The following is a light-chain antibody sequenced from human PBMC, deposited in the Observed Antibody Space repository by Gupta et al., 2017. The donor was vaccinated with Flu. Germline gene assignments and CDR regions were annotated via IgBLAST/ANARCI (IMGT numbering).Light chain of an antibody. V-gene: IGLV3-21*02. CDR3: QVWDGGMDDSGL. J-gene: IGLJ2*01. CDR2: DDS. CDR1: NTGSKR. Sequence: SSVLTQPPSVSVAPGPTARMTCGGTNTGSKRVHWYQPTPGQATGVVVYDDSDPPPGDTERVSGPYSGNTATLTIDMVDAGDEADYYCQVWDGGMDDSGLFGGGTKLTVL.